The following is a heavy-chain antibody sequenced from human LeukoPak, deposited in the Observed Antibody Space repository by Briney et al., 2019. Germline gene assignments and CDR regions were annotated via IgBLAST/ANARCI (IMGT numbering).Heavy chain of an antibody. CDR2: INPSGGST. Sequence: APVKVSCKASGYTFTSYYMHWVRQAPGQGLEWMGIINPSGGSTSYAQKFQGRVTMTRDMSTSTVYMELSSLRSEDTAVYYCARGAAAGYFDYWGQGTLVTVSS. CDR3: ARGAAAGYFDY. D-gene: IGHD6-13*01. J-gene: IGHJ4*02. V-gene: IGHV1-46*01. CDR1: GYTFTSYY.